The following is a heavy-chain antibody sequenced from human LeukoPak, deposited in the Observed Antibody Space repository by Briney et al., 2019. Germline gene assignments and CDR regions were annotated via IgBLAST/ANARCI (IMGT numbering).Heavy chain of an antibody. V-gene: IGHV3-30*04. CDR2: IGYDGVNK. Sequence: PGRSLRLSCTSSGFTFSSYPFHWVRQAPGKGLQWVSVIGYDGVNKFYTDSVKGRFTISRDDSKSTLYLQMDSLRADDTAVYYCARDFLRGAPDYLDLWGQGTLVTVSS. D-gene: IGHD3-10*01. J-gene: IGHJ4*02. CDR3: ARDFLRGAPDYLDL. CDR1: GFTFSSYP.